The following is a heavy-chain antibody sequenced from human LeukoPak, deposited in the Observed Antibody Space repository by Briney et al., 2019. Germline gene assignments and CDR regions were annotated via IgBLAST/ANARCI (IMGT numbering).Heavy chain of an antibody. J-gene: IGHJ6*04. CDR1: GGSISFTHYY. V-gene: IGHV4-39*07. CDR3: ARDLGSSTPSGV. Sequence: PSETLSLTCTVSGGSISFTHYYWGWIRQPPGKGLEWIGEIYHSGNTNYNPSLKSRVTISVDKSKNQFSLKLTSVTAADTAVYYCARDLGSSTPSGVWGRGTTVTVSS. CDR2: IYHSGNT. D-gene: IGHD1-26*01.